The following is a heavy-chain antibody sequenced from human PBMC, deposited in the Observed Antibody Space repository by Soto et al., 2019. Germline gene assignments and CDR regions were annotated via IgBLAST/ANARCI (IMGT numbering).Heavy chain of an antibody. CDR2: VYIGGNT. D-gene: IGHD3-16*01. CDR1: GFTVSSNY. V-gene: IGHV3-66*01. Sequence: EVQLVESGGGLVQPGGSLRLSCAASGFTVSSNYMSWVRQAPGKGLEWVSVVYIGGNTYYAESVEDRFTISRHNFQNMLYLQISTRSAGDTAVYYGAGSVGGGFDYWGQGTLVTVSS. J-gene: IGHJ4*02. CDR3: AGSVGGGFDY.